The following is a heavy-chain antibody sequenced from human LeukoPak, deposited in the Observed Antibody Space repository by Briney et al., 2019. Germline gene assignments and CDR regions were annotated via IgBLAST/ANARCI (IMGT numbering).Heavy chain of an antibody. J-gene: IGHJ3*02. D-gene: IGHD2-15*01. CDR1: GGSISNYY. CDR3: ARGRYCSADICTGGDSFDI. Sequence: PSETLSLTCTVSGGSISNYYWSWIRQPAGKGLEWIVRKYARGSSNYNPPVQSRVTMSVDTSKNQFSLKLRSVTAADTAVYYCARGRYCSADICTGGDSFDIWGQGTMVSVSP. V-gene: IGHV4-4*07. CDR2: KYARGSS.